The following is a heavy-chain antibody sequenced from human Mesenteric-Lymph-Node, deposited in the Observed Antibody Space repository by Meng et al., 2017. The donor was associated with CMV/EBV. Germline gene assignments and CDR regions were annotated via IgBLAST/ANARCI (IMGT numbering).Heavy chain of an antibody. D-gene: IGHD6-19*01. CDR3: ARGEQWLVRGYFDY. Sequence: GESLKISCAASGFTFSRYAMSWVRQAPGKGLEWVSVIYSDGGSTYYGDSVKGRFTISRDNSKNTLYLQMNSLRAEDTALYYCARGEQWLVRGYFDYWGQGTLVTVSS. CDR2: IYSDGGST. V-gene: IGHV3-23*03. CDR1: GFTFSRYA. J-gene: IGHJ4*02.